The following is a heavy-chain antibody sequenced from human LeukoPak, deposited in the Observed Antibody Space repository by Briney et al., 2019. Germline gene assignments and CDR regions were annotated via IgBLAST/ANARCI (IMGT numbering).Heavy chain of an antibody. CDR3: ARGVDIVATTTNRYFDY. J-gene: IGHJ4*02. D-gene: IGHD5-12*01. CDR1: GGSISSSSYY. CDR2: IYYSGST. Sequence: TSETLSLTCTVSGGSISSSSYYWSWIRQPPGKGLEWIGYIYYSGSTNPSLKSRVTISVDTSKNQFSLKLSSVTAADTAVYYCARGVDIVATTTNRYFDYWGQGTLVTVSS. V-gene: IGHV4-61*01.